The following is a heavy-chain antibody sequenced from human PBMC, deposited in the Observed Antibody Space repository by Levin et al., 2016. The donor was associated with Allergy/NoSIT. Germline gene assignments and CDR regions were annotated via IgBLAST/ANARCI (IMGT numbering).Heavy chain of an antibody. V-gene: IGHV4-39*01. Sequence: WIRQPPGKGLEWIGSIYYSGSTYYNPSLKSRVTISVDTSKNQFSLKLSSVTAADTAVYYCARYPTYRVLSYYFDYWGQGTLVTVSS. CDR3: ARYPTYRVLSYYFDY. CDR2: IYYSGST. D-gene: IGHD3-16*02. J-gene: IGHJ4*02.